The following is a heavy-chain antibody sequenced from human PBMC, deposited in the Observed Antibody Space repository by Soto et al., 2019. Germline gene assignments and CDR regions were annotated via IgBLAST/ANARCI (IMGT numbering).Heavy chain of an antibody. J-gene: IGHJ4*02. V-gene: IGHV1-69*08. D-gene: IGHD6-19*01. CDR2: IIPILGIA. CDR1: GGTFSSYT. CDR3: ARDQSVAGVFDY. Sequence: QVQLVQSGAEVKKPGSSVKVSCKASGGTFSSYTISWVRQAPGQGLEWMGRIIPILGIANYAQKFQGRVTITADKSTSTAEMELSSLRSEDTAVYYCARDQSVAGVFDYWGQGTLVTVSS.